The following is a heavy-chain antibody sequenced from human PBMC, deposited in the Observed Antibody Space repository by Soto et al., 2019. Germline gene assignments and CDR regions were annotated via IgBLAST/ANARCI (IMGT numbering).Heavy chain of an antibody. Sequence: SGKVCCKLSEYTLTKLSMHLERQAPGKGLEWIGGFDPEDGETIYAQKFQGRVTMTDDTSTGTAYMELSSLRSEDTAVYYCATGHITIFGVVIPNWSHPWGQGTLAPVSS. CDR2: FDPEDGET. CDR1: EYTLTKLS. D-gene: IGHD3-3*01. CDR3: ATGHITIFGVVIPNWSHP. V-gene: IGHV1-24*01. J-gene: IGHJ5*02.